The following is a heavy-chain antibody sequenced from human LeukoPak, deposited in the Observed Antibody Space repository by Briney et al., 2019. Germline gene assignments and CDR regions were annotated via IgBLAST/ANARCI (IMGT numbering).Heavy chain of an antibody. CDR1: GFTFSDYS. CDR2: IGIDSGNT. D-gene: IGHD5-24*01. CDR3: ARDYKYAFDN. V-gene: IGHV3-48*01. J-gene: IGHJ4*02. Sequence: GGFLRLSCAASGFTFSDYSMNWVRQAPGKGLEWISYIGIDSGNTNYADSVKGRFTISGDKAKNSLYLQMNSLRVEDTAVYYCARDYKYAFDNWGRGTLVTVSS.